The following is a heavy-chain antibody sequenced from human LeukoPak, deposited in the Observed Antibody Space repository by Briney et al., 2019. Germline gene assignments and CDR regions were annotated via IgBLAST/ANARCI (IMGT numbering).Heavy chain of an antibody. J-gene: IGHJ4*02. CDR1: GGSFTSYY. CDR3: ARENGYRYDY. CDR2: IYYSGST. D-gene: IGHD5-18*01. Sequence: SETLSLTCTVSGGSFTSYYWSWIRQPPGKGLEWIGSIYYSGSTNCNPSLKSRVTISVDTSKNQFSLKLSSVTAADTALYYCARENGYRYDYWGQGTLVTVSS. V-gene: IGHV4-59*01.